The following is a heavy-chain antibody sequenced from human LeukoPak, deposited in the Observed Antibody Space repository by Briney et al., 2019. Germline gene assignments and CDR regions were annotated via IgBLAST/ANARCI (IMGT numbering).Heavy chain of an antibody. D-gene: IGHD5-12*01. CDR3: AAQYSGYVRLDY. Sequence: PSETLSLTCAVYGGSFSGYYWSWIRQPPGKGLEWIGEINHSGSTNYNPSLKSRVTISADTSKNQLSLKLSSVTAADTAVYYCAAQYSGYVRLDYWGQGTLVTVSS. CDR2: INHSGST. V-gene: IGHV4-34*01. J-gene: IGHJ4*02. CDR1: GGSFSGYY.